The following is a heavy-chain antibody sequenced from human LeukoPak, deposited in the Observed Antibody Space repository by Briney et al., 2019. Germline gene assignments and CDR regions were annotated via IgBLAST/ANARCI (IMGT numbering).Heavy chain of an antibody. Sequence: SESLSLTCTVSGGSMSDYYWSWIRQPPGKGLEWIGYIYYTGTTNYNPSLKGRVIISIDTSKNQFSLKLSSVTAADTALYYCARAYTMTHASDIWAQGTLVTVSS. D-gene: IGHD3-22*01. V-gene: IGHV4-59*01. CDR2: IYYTGTT. J-gene: IGHJ3*02. CDR1: GGSMSDYY. CDR3: ARAYTMTHASDI.